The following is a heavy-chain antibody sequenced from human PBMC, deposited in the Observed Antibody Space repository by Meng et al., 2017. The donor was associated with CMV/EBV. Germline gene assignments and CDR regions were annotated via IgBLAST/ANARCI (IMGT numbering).Heavy chain of an antibody. CDR2: INPSGGST. CDR3: ARGTPEGGIAAAGTHYYYYYGMDV. J-gene: IGHJ6*02. D-gene: IGHD6-13*01. V-gene: IGHV1-46*01. CDR1: GYTFTSYY. Sequence: ASVKVSCKASGYTFTSYYMHWVRQAPGQGLEWMGIINPSGGSTSYAQKFQGRVTMTRDTSTSTAYMELSSLRSEDTAVYYCARGTPEGGIAAAGTHYYYYYGMDVWGQGTTVTVSS.